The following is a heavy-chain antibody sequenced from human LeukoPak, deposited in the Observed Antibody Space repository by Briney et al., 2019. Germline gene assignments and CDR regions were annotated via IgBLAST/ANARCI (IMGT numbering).Heavy chain of an antibody. Sequence: GGSLRLSCAASGFTFSNYAMSWVRQAPGKGLEWVSAIRDSGGSTDYTDSVKGRFTISRDNSKNTLYLQMNSLRAEDTAVYYCAKDLSSSSSGKFVSWGQGTLVTVS. V-gene: IGHV3-23*01. CDR2: IRDSGGST. CDR1: GFTFSNYA. J-gene: IGHJ4*02. D-gene: IGHD6-6*01. CDR3: AKDLSSSSSGKFVS.